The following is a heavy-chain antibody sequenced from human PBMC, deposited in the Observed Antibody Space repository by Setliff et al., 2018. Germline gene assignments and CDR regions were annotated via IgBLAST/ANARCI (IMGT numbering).Heavy chain of an antibody. D-gene: IGHD2-15*01. CDR2: VFPSGAT. CDR1: GDSMSGAS. Sequence: PSETLSLTCAASGDSMSGASIWSWIRQPPGKGLEFMGYVFPSGATKYDPSLKSRLTISVDTSKNQFSLKLTSVTAADTAVYFCAKGGTYRYFDYWGQGTLVTVSS. J-gene: IGHJ4*02. V-gene: IGHV4-59*01. CDR3: AKGGTYRYFDY.